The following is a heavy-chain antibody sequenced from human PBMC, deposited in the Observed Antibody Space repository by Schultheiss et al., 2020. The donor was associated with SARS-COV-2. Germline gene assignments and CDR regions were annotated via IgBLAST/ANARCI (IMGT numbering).Heavy chain of an antibody. Sequence: GGSLRLSCKGSGYSFTSYWIGWVRQMPGKGLELKGIIYRGDSDARYSPSFQGQVTISADKSISTAYLQWSSLKASDTAMYYCARPNSRRYGDYGVDYWGQGTLVTVSS. CDR1: GYSFTSYW. CDR2: IYRGDSDA. V-gene: IGHV5-51*01. D-gene: IGHD4-17*01. CDR3: ARPNSRRYGDYGVDY. J-gene: IGHJ4*02.